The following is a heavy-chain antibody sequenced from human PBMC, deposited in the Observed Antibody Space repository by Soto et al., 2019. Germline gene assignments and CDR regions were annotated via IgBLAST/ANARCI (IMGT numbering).Heavy chain of an antibody. Sequence: QLQLQESGPGLVKPSETLSLTCTVSGGSISSSSYYWGWIRQPPGKGLEWIGSIYYSGSTYYNPSRKSRVTISVDTSKNQFSLKLSSVTAADTAVYYCAIRVVVAASFDYWGQGTLVTVSS. J-gene: IGHJ4*02. CDR2: IYYSGST. D-gene: IGHD2-15*01. CDR3: AIRVVVAASFDY. CDR1: GGSISSSSYY. V-gene: IGHV4-39*01.